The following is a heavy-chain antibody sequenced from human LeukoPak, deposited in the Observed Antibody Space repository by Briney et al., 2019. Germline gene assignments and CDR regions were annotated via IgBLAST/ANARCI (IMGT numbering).Heavy chain of an antibody. V-gene: IGHV3-30*04. CDR1: GFTFSSYA. D-gene: IGHD6-13*01. Sequence: GGSLRLSCAASGFTFSSYAMHWVRQAPGKGLEWVAVISYDGSNKYYADSVKGRFTISRDNSKNTLYLQMNSLRAEDTAVYYCARAGYSSSWYSRYFDLWGRGTLVTVSS. J-gene: IGHJ2*01. CDR2: ISYDGSNK. CDR3: ARAGYSSSWYSRYFDL.